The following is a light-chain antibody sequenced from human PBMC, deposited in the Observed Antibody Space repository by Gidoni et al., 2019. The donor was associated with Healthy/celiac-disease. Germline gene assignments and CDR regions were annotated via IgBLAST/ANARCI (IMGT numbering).Light chain of an antibody. CDR1: SNDVGSYNL. CDR2: EVS. CDR3: CSYAGSSTYV. Sequence: QSALTQPAPVSGSPGQSITISCTGTSNDVGSYNLVSWYQQHPGKATKLMIYEVSNRPSGVSNRFSGTKSGNTASLTISGLQAEDEADYYCCSYAGSSTYVFGTGTKVTVL. J-gene: IGLJ1*01. V-gene: IGLV2-23*02.